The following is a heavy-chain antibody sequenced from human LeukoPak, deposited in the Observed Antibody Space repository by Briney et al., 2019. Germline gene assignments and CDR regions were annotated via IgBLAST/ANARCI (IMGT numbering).Heavy chain of an antibody. D-gene: IGHD4-17*01. CDR3: ARDPNGFFDY. J-gene: IGHJ4*02. Sequence: GASVKVSCKASGYTFTSYYMHWVRQAPGQGLEWMGWISAYNGNTNYAQKLQGRVTMTTDTSTSTAYMELRSLRSDDTAVYYCARDPNGFFDYWGQGTLVTVSS. CDR2: ISAYNGNT. V-gene: IGHV1-18*04. CDR1: GYTFTSYY.